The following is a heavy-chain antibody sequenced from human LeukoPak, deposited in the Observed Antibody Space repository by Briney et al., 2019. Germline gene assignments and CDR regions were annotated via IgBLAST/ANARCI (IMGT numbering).Heavy chain of an antibody. CDR2: INQDGSEK. D-gene: IGHD3-10*01. Sequence: GGSLRLSCAASGFTFGTYWMNWVRRAPGKGLEWVANINQDGSEKYYVDSVKGRLTISRDNAKNSLYLQMNSLRAEDTAVYYCARAGSLWFGESKLDYWGQGTLVTVSS. V-gene: IGHV3-7*01. J-gene: IGHJ4*02. CDR3: ARAGSLWFGESKLDY. CDR1: GFTFGTYW.